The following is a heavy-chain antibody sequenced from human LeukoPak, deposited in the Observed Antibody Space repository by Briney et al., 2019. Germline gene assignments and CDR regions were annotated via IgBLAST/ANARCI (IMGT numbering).Heavy chain of an antibody. V-gene: IGHV1-2*06. CDR1: GYTFTGYY. J-gene: IGHJ6*02. CDR2: INPNSGGT. Sequence: VASVKVSCKASGYTFTGYYMHWVRQAPGQGLEWMGRINPNSGGTNYAQKFPGRVTITRDTSASTAYMELSSLRSEDTAMYYCARDLGLSSGYGYYHYAMDVWGQGTTVIVSS. CDR3: ARDLGLSSGYGYYHYAMDV. D-gene: IGHD3-22*01.